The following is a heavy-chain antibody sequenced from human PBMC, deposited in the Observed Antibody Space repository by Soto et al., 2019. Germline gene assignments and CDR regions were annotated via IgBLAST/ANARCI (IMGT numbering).Heavy chain of an antibody. CDR3: ARDRDVVVVAATRTAFDY. D-gene: IGHD2-15*01. V-gene: IGHV1-3*01. Sequence: QVQLVQSGAEVKKPGASVKVSCKASGYTFTSYAMHWVRQAPGQRLEWMGWINARNGNTKYSQKFQGRVTITRDTSASTAYMELSSLRSEDTAVYYCARDRDVVVVAATRTAFDYWGQGTLVTVSS. J-gene: IGHJ4*02. CDR1: GYTFTSYA. CDR2: INARNGNT.